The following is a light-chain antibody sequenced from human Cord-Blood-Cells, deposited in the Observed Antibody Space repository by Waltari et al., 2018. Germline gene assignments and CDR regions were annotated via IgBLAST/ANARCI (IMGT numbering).Light chain of an antibody. CDR1: QSVSSSY. CDR3: QQYGSSPPT. CDR2: GAS. J-gene: IGKJ4*01. Sequence: IVLTQSPGTLSLSPGERATLSCRASQSVSSSYLAWYQQKPGQAPRLLIYGASSRATGIPDRFSGSGSGTDFTLTISRLEPEDLAVYYCQQYGSSPPTVGGGTKVEIK. V-gene: IGKV3-20*01.